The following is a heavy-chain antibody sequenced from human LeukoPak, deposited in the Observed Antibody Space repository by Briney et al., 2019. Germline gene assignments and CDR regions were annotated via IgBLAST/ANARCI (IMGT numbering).Heavy chain of an antibody. CDR2: IRQDGSEE. CDR3: ARSTAGLDY. V-gene: IGHV3-7*01. J-gene: IGHJ4*02. CDR1: GFTFSSYA. Sequence: GGSLRLSCAASGFTFSSYAMSWVRQAPGKGLEWVANIRQDGSEEYYVDSMRGRFTISRDNAKNSLYLQMSSLRAEDTAVYYCARSTAGLDYWGQGTLVTVSS. D-gene: IGHD1-1*01.